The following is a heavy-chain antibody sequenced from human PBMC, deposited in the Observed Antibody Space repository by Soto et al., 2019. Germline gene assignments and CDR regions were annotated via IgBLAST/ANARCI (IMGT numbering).Heavy chain of an antibody. CDR2: ISSSSSYI. J-gene: IGHJ4*02. CDR3: ARSQPGRWVDY. Sequence: EVQLVESGGGLVKPGGSLRLSCAASGFSFSSYSMNWVRQAPRKGLEWVSSISSSSSYIYYADSVKGRFTISRDNAKNSLYLQMNSLRAEVTAVYYCARSQPGRWVDYWGQGTLVTVSS. D-gene: IGHD6-13*01. CDR1: GFSFSSYS. V-gene: IGHV3-21*01.